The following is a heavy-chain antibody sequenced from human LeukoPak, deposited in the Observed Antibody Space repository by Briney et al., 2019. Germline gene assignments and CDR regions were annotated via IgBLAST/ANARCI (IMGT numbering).Heavy chain of an antibody. J-gene: IGHJ4*02. V-gene: IGHV3-53*01. CDR1: GFSVGSNY. CDR3: ARDGNDYYESSGYPDYFDY. D-gene: IGHD3-22*01. CDR2: IYSGGST. Sequence: PVGSPVLSCAASGFSVGSNYMNWVPQAPGKGLEWVSVIYSGGSTYYADSVKGRFTISRDKSKNTLYLQMNSLRAEDTAVYYCARDGNDYYESSGYPDYFDYWGQAGLLIVSS.